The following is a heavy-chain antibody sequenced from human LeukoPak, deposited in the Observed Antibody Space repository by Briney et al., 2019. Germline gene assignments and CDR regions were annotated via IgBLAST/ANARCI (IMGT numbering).Heavy chain of an antibody. Sequence: GSLRLSCAASGFTFSNSGMHWVRQAPGKGLEWVANIKQDGSEKYYVDSVKGRFTISRDNAKNSLYLQMNSLRAEDTAVYYCARDQAGSSSGGYYYYMDVWGKGTTVTVSS. D-gene: IGHD6-6*01. CDR2: IKQDGSEK. J-gene: IGHJ6*03. CDR1: GFTFSNSG. V-gene: IGHV3-7*01. CDR3: ARDQAGSSSGGYYYYMDV.